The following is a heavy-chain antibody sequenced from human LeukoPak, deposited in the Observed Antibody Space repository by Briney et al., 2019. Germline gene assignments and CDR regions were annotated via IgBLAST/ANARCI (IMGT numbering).Heavy chain of an antibody. Sequence: PGGSLRLSCAASGFTFSSYWMSWVRQAPGKGLEWVANIKQDGSEKYYVDSVKGRFTISRDNAKNSLYLQMNSLRAEDTAVYYWARDLSGITGYTYGRGIDYWGQGTLVTVS. J-gene: IGHJ4*02. CDR3: ARDLSGITGYTYGRGIDY. D-gene: IGHD5-18*01. CDR1: GFTFSSYW. V-gene: IGHV3-7*01. CDR2: IKQDGSEK.